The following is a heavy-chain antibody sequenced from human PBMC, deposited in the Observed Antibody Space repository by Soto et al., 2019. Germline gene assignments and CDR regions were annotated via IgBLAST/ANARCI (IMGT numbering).Heavy chain of an antibody. CDR2: ISHTGTT. D-gene: IGHD2-21*01. V-gene: IGHV4-38-2*02. CDR3: ARVSMVIRDSDHFGVGV. J-gene: IGHJ6*02. Sequence: SETLSLTCLVSGFPISSPYSWGWIRQPPGKGLEWIGSISHTGTTSYSPSLTSRVSISVDTSKNQVSLKLTSVTAADTAVYFCARVSMVIRDSDHFGVGVWGHGTTVTVSS. CDR1: GFPISSPYS.